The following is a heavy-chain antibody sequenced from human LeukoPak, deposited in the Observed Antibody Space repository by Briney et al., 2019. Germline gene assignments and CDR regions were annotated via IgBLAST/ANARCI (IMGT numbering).Heavy chain of an antibody. D-gene: IGHD4-17*01. V-gene: IGHV3-72*01. CDR1: GFSFSDHC. CDR2: TRNKANSYTT. CDR3: GGAYGDYRYFNY. J-gene: IGHJ4*02. Sequence: GGSLRLSCATSGFSFSDHCMDWVRQAPGKGLEWVARTRNKANSYTTEYAASVKGRFTISRDDSNNSMYLQMNGLKTEDTAVYYCGGAYGDYRYFNYWGQGTLVTVSS.